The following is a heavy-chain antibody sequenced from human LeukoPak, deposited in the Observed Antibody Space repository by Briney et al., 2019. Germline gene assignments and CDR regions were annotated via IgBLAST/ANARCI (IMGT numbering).Heavy chain of an antibody. Sequence: SGTLPLTCGVSGGSISNTNWWSWVRQPPGQGLEWIGEISLTGLTHYNPSLESRVTVSLDKSKNQLSLNLTSVTAADTAVYYCSRENGAFSPFGYWGQGTLVTVPS. J-gene: IGHJ4*02. CDR3: SRENGAFSPFGY. CDR2: ISLTGLT. CDR1: GGSISNTNW. V-gene: IGHV4-4*02. D-gene: IGHD2-8*01.